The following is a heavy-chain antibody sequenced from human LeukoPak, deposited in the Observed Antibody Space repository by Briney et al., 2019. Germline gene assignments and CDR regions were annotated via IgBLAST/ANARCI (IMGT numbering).Heavy chain of an antibody. Sequence: ASVKVSCKASGYTFTSYYMHWVRQAPGQGLEWMGIINPSGGSTSYAQKFQGRVTMTRDTSTSTVYMELSSLRSEDTAVYYCAREEYSSGWYGYYFDYWGQGTLVTVSS. D-gene: IGHD6-19*01. CDR3: AREEYSSGWYGYYFDY. CDR2: INPSGGST. CDR1: GYTFTSYY. J-gene: IGHJ4*02. V-gene: IGHV1-46*01.